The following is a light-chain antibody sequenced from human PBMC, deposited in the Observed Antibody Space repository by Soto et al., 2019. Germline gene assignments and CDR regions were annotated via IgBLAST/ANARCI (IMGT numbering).Light chain of an antibody. Sequence: PGERATLSCRASQSVRSNYLAWYQQKPGQAPRLLIYGASNRATGIPDRFSGSGSGTDFTLTISRLEPEDFAVYYCQQYGSSGTFGQGTK. CDR2: GAS. CDR3: QQYGSSGT. V-gene: IGKV3-20*01. J-gene: IGKJ1*01. CDR1: QSVRSNY.